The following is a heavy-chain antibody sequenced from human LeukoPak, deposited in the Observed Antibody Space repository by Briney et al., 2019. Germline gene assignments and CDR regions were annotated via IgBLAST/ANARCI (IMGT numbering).Heavy chain of an antibody. CDR1: GFTFRTYS. CDR2: ISSHSIYI. Sequence: GGSLRLSCAASGFTFRTYSMNWVRQAPGKGLEWVSTISSHSIYIYYADSVKGRFTISRDNAKNLLYLQMDSLRADDTAVYYCVRGAARAYYMDVWGKGTTVTVSS. CDR3: VRGAARAYYMDV. J-gene: IGHJ6*03. V-gene: IGHV3-21*01. D-gene: IGHD6-6*01.